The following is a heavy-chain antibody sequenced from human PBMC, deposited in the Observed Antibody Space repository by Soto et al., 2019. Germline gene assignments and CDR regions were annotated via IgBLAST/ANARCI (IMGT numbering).Heavy chain of an antibody. V-gene: IGHV3-15*01. CDR2: IKSNTDGATT. CDR1: GFTCRNTG. J-gene: IGHJ4*01. CDR3: TTDPFDYYDYPVLPLYY. D-gene: IGHD3-22*01. Sequence: EVQLGESGGGWVKPGGSLRLLCEASGFTCRNTGLSGVRQAPGKGLECVGRIKSNTDGATTDYAAPAKGRFTISRDDSQNKLYLQIDSLNTADKSVYYCTTDPFDYYDYPVLPLYYCAHVTLVIVSS.